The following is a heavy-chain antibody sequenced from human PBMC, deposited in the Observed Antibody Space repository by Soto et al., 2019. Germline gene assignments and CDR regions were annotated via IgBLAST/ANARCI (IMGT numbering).Heavy chain of an antibody. CDR3: ARLGPESNWNALGAFDI. CDR2: IIAANGNT. D-gene: IGHD1-20*01. CDR1: GYTFTSYA. J-gene: IGHJ3*02. V-gene: IGHV1-3*01. Sequence: ASVKVSCKASGYTFTSYAMHWVRQAPGQRLEWMGWIIAANGNTKYSQNFQGRVTITRDTSATTAYMELSSLRSEDTAVYYCARLGPESNWNALGAFDIWGQGTMVT.